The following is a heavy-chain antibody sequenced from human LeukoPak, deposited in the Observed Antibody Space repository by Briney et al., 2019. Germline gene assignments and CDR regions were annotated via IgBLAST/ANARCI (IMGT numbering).Heavy chain of an antibody. CDR1: GFIFSDYY. J-gene: IGHJ3*02. CDR3: ARGDEAYCGGDCPSGAFDI. Sequence: GGSLRLSCAASGFIFSDYYMSWIRQAPGKGLEWVSYISSSGSTIYYADSVKGRFTISRDNAKNSLYLQMNSLRAEDTAVYYCARGDEAYCGGDCPSGAFDIWGQGTMVTVSS. V-gene: IGHV3-11*04. D-gene: IGHD2-21*02. CDR2: ISSSGSTI.